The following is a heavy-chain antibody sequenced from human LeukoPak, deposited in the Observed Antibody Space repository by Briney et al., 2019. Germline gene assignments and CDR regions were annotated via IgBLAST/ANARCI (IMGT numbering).Heavy chain of an antibody. CDR1: GGSLSSSSYY. D-gene: IGHD2-15*01. J-gene: IGHJ5*02. Sequence: SETLSLTCTVSGGSLSSSSYYWGWIRQPPGKGLEWIGSIYYSGSTYYNPSLKSRVTISVDTSKNQFSLKLSSVTAADTAVYYCARDNCSGGSCYSVARHNWFDPWGQGTLVTVSS. CDR2: IYYSGST. CDR3: ARDNCSGGSCYSVARHNWFDP. V-gene: IGHV4-39*07.